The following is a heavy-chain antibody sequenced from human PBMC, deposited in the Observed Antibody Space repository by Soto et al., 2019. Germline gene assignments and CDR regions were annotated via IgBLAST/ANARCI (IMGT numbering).Heavy chain of an antibody. J-gene: IGHJ4*02. CDR2: IYYSGST. V-gene: IGHV4-61*08. CDR3: ARDRIAAAGRLDY. Sequence: SETLSLTCTVSGGSISSGDYYWSWIRQPPGKGLEWIGYIYYSGSTNYNPSLKSRVTISVDTSKNQFSLKLSSVTAADTAVYYCARDRIAAAGRLDYWGQGTLVTVSS. CDR1: GGSISSGDYY. D-gene: IGHD6-13*01.